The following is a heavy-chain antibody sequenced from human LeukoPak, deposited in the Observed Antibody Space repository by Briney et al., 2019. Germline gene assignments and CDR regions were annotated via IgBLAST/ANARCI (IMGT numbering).Heavy chain of an antibody. J-gene: IGHJ4*02. CDR1: GFTFSSYW. Sequence: GGSLRLSCAASGFTFSSYWMHWVRQAPGKGLVWVSRINSDGSSTSYADSVKGRFTISRDNAKNTLYLQMNSLRAEDTAVYYCARVRYCSGGSCYSGFDYWGQGTLVTVSS. CDR2: INSDGSST. V-gene: IGHV3-74*01. D-gene: IGHD2-15*01. CDR3: ARVRYCSGGSCYSGFDY.